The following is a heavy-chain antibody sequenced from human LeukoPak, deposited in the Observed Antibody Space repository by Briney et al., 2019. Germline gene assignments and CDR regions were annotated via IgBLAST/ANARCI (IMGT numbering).Heavy chain of an antibody. Sequence: GGSLRLSCVASGFTFSNYAMDWVRQAPGKGLEWIADISSGSGTIYYTDSLKGRVTISGDNAKNSMFLQMNSLRAEDTAVYYCARMGRYCSSTACHFDNWGQGTLVTVPS. CDR2: ISSGSGTI. D-gene: IGHD2-2*01. V-gene: IGHV3-48*01. CDR3: ARMGRYCSSTACHFDN. J-gene: IGHJ4*02. CDR1: GFTFSNYA.